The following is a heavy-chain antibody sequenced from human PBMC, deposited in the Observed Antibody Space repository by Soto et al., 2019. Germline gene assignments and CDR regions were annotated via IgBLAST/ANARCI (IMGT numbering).Heavy chain of an antibody. Sequence: PVEVSCKASRGAFNSYTSSWGRQAPGQGLEWMGRIIPILGIANYAQKLQGRVTITADKSKNTLYLQMNSLRAEDTAVYYCATRAYYYDSSGYFDYWGQGTLVTVSS. D-gene: IGHD3-22*01. CDR1: RGAFNSYT. CDR2: IIPILGIA. J-gene: IGHJ4*02. V-gene: IGHV1-69*02. CDR3: ATRAYYYDSSGYFDY.